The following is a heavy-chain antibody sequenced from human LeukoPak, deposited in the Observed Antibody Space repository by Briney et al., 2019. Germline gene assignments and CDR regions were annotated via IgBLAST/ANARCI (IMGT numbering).Heavy chain of an antibody. V-gene: IGHV4-38-2*02. Sequence: SETLSLTCSVSGYSISRGYFWGWIRQTPVKGLEWIATIYESGTYYSPSLKSRLTISMDTSKNQFFLNLRSVTAADTAIYYCARVPPLRGSNWYGRWFDPWGQGILVTVSS. J-gene: IGHJ5*02. CDR1: GYSISRGYF. D-gene: IGHD6-13*01. CDR3: ARVPPLRGSNWYGRWFDP. CDR2: IYESGT.